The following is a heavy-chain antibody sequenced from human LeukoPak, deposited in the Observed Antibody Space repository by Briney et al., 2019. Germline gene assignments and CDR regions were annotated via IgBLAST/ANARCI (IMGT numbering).Heavy chain of an antibody. CDR1: GFTFSNYG. Sequence: GGSLRLSCAASGFTFSNYGSHWVRQAPGKGLEWVAVISNDGNDKYYADSVKGRFTISRDNSKNTLYLQMISLRAEDTAVYYCAKDYGTGSLILGFFDYWGQGTLVTVSS. V-gene: IGHV3-30*18. CDR2: ISNDGNDK. CDR3: AKDYGTGSLILGFFDY. D-gene: IGHD1-26*01. J-gene: IGHJ4*02.